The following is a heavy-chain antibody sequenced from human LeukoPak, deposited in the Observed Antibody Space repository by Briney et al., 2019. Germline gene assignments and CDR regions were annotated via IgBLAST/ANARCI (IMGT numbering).Heavy chain of an antibody. CDR2: IKQDGSEK. CDR1: GFTFSNYW. CDR3: ARDHLTGNDAFDI. J-gene: IGHJ3*02. Sequence: GGSLRLSCVASGFTFSNYWMSWVRQAPGKGLEWVANIKQDGSEKYYVDSVKGRFTISRDNAKNSLYLQMNSLRAEDTAVYYCARDHLTGNDAFDIWGQGTMVTVSS. D-gene: IGHD7-27*01. V-gene: IGHV3-7*01.